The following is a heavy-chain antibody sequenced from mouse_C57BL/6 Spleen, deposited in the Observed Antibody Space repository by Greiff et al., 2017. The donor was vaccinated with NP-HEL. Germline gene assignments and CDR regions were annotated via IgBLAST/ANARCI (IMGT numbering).Heavy chain of an antibody. CDR2: INPGSGGT. J-gene: IGHJ2*01. CDR1: GYAFTNYL. CDR3: ARYYYERPFDY. Sequence: QVQLKQSGAELVRPGTSVKVSCKASGYAFTNYLIEWVKQRPGQGLEWIGVINPGSGGTNYNEKFKGKATLTADKSSSTAYMQLSSLTSEDSAVYFCARYYYERPFDYWGQGTTLTVSS. D-gene: IGHD2-4*01. V-gene: IGHV1-54*01.